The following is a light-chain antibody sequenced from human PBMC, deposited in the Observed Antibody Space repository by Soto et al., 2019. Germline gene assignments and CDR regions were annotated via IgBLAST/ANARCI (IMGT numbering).Light chain of an antibody. J-gene: IGKJ1*01. CDR1: QSVLSSSNNKNY. Sequence: DIVMTQSPDSLAVSLGERATINCKSSQSVLSSSNNKNYLTWYQQKLGQPPRLLIYWASTRESGVPDRFSGSGSGADFTLTINSLQAEDVAVYYCQQYYSTQWTFGQGTKVEIK. CDR3: QQYYSTQWT. V-gene: IGKV4-1*01. CDR2: WAS.